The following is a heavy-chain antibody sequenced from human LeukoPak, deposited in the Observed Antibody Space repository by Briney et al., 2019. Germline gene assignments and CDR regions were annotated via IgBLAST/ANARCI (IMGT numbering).Heavy chain of an antibody. Sequence: SETLSLTCTVSGGSISSYYWSWNRQPPGKGLEWIGYIYYSGSTNYNPSLKSRVTMSVDTSKNQFSLKLSSVTAADTAVYYCAITSGSLGWFDPWGQGTLVTVSS. V-gene: IGHV4-59*01. J-gene: IGHJ5*02. CDR3: AITSGSLGWFDP. D-gene: IGHD1-26*01. CDR2: IYYSGST. CDR1: GGSISSYY.